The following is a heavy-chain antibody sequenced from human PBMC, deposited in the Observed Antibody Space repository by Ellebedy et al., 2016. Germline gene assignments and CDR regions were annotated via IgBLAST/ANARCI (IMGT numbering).Heavy chain of an antibody. V-gene: IGHV3-48*02. CDR1: GFTFSSYS. CDR3: AREKTTVTTLSWFDP. Sequence: GGSLRLSXAASGFTFSSYSMNWVRQAPGKGLEWVSYISSSCSTIYYADSVKGRFTISRDNAKNSLYLQMNSLRDEDTAVYYCAREKTTVTTLSWFDPWGQGTLVTVSS. J-gene: IGHJ5*02. D-gene: IGHD4-17*01. CDR2: ISSSCSTI.